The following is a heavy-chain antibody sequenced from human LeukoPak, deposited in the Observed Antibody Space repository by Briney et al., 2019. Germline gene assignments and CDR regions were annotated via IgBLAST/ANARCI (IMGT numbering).Heavy chain of an antibody. D-gene: IGHD3-10*01. Sequence: ASVKVSCKASGYTFTSYGISWVRQAPGQGLEWMGWISAYNGNTNYAQKLQGRVTMTRNTSISTAYMELSSLRSEDTAVYYCARPLRRFGELLSYYWGQGTLVTVSS. V-gene: IGHV1-18*01. CDR2: ISAYNGNT. CDR1: GYTFTSYG. CDR3: ARPLRRFGELLSYY. J-gene: IGHJ4*02.